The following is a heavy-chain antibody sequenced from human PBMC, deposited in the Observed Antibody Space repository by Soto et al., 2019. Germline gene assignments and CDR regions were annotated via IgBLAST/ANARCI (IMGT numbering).Heavy chain of an antibody. J-gene: IGHJ5*02. D-gene: IGHD2-2*01. Sequence: KPSETLSLTCTVSGGSISSGDYYWSWIRQPPGKGLEWIGYIYYSGSTYYNPSLKSRVTISVDTSKNQFSLKLSSVTAADTAVYYCARGLLVVPAASDSPWFDPWGQGTLVTVSS. CDR2: IYYSGST. CDR1: GGSISSGDYY. V-gene: IGHV4-30-4*01. CDR3: ARGLLVVPAASDSPWFDP.